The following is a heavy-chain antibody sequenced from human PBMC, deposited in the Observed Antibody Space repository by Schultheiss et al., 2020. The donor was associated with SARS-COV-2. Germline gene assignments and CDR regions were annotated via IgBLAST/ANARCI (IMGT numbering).Heavy chain of an antibody. V-gene: IGHV3-48*04. Sequence: GESLKISCAASGFTFSNAWMNWVRQAPGKGLEWVSYISSSSSTIYYADSVKGRFTISRDNAKNSLYLQMNSLRAEDTAVYYCARDPLHYYDSSGYDDYWGQGTLVTVSS. J-gene: IGHJ4*02. CDR1: GFTFSNAW. CDR2: ISSSSSTI. CDR3: ARDPLHYYDSSGYDDY. D-gene: IGHD3-22*01.